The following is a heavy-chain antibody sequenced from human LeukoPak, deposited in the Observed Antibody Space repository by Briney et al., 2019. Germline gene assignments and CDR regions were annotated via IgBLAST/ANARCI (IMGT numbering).Heavy chain of an antibody. CDR2: ISSSSSYI. J-gene: IGHJ4*02. D-gene: IGHD2-21*02. Sequence: GSLRLSCAASGFTFSSYSMNWVRQAPGKGLEWVSYISSSSSYIYYADSVKGRFTISRDNAKNSLYLQMNSLRAEDTAVYYCARTERDCGGDCFIFDYWGQGTLVTVSS. CDR1: GFTFSSYS. V-gene: IGHV3-21*05. CDR3: ARTERDCGGDCFIFDY.